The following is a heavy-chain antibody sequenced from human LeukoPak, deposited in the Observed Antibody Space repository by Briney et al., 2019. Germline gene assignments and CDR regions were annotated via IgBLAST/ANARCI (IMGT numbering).Heavy chain of an antibody. D-gene: IGHD6-13*01. CDR2: ISSGSSYI. CDR1: GFTFSTYT. CDR3: SKTGYSSSWYSDY. Sequence: PGGSLRLSCAASGFTFSTYTLNWVRPAPGKELEWVSSISSGSSYIYYAASVKGRFTVSKDNAKNSLFMQMNSLRAEDTAVYYCSKTGYSSSWYSDYWGQGTLVTVSS. J-gene: IGHJ4*02. V-gene: IGHV3-21*01.